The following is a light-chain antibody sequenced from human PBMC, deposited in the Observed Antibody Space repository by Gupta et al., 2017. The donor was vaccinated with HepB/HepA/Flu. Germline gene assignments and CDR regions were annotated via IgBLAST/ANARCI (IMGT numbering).Light chain of an antibody. CDR1: SSNIGSNT. CDR2: SNN. CDR3: AAWDDSRNGVV. Sequence: QSVLTQPPSASGTPGQMVTISCSGSSSNIGSNTVNWYQQLPGTAPKLLRYSNNQRPSGVPDRFSGSKSGTSAALAISGLQSEDEADYYCAAWDDSRNGVVFGGGTKLTVL. J-gene: IGLJ2*01. V-gene: IGLV1-44*01.